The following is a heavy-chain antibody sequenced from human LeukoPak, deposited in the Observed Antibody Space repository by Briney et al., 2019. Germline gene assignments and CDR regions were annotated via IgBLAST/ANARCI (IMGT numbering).Heavy chain of an antibody. CDR2: IIPIFGTA. D-gene: IGHD1-26*01. V-gene: IGHV1-69*13. J-gene: IGHJ6*02. CDR3: AREGAGSYLNYYYGMDV. Sequence: SVKVSCKASGGTFISYAISWVRQAPGQGLEWMGGIIPIFGTANYAQKFQGRVTITADESTSTAYMELSSLRSEDTAVYYCAREGAGSYLNYYYGMDVWGQGTTVTVSS. CDR1: GGTFISYA.